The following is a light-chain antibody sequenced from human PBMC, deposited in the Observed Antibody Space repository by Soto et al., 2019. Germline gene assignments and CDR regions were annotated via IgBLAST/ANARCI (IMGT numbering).Light chain of an antibody. Sequence: EIVLTQSPATLSLSPGERATLSCRASQSVSSYLAWYQQKPGQAPRLLIYDASNRAIGIPARFSGSGSGTDFPLTISSLEPEDFAVYYCQHRSDWPPLTFGGGTKVEIK. CDR3: QHRSDWPPLT. CDR2: DAS. V-gene: IGKV3-11*01. CDR1: QSVSSY. J-gene: IGKJ4*01.